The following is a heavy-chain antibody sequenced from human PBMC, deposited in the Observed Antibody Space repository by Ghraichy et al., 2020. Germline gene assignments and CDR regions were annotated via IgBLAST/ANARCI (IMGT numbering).Heavy chain of an antibody. CDR1: GFTFSSYA. J-gene: IGHJ4*02. Sequence: GRSLRLSCAASGFTFSSYAMSWVRQAPGKGLEWVSAISGSGGSTYYADSVKGRFTISRDNSKNTLYLQMNSLRAEDTAVYYCAKDNSSWYLYYFDYWGQGTLVTVSS. D-gene: IGHD6-13*01. CDR3: AKDNSSWYLYYFDY. V-gene: IGHV3-23*01. CDR2: ISGSGGST.